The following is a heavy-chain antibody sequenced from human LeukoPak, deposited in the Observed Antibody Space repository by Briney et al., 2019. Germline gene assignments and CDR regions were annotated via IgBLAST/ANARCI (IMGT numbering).Heavy chain of an antibody. CDR3: ASGLLSSSWYIQH. CDR1: GGSVSSGSYY. CDR2: IYYSGST. V-gene: IGHV4-61*01. Sequence: PSETLSLTCTVSGGSVSSGSYYWSWIRQSPGKRPEWIGYIYYSGSTTYNPSLKSRVTISVDTSNNQVSLKLSSVTAADTAVYYCASGLLSSSWYIQHWGQGTLVTVSS. J-gene: IGHJ1*01. D-gene: IGHD6-13*01.